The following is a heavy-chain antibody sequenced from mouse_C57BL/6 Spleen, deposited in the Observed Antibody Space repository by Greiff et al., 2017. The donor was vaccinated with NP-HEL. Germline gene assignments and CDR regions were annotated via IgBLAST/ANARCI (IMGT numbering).Heavy chain of an antibody. CDR3: ARSRGLRLRFFDY. CDR2: IDPEDGET. V-gene: IGHV14-2*01. CDR1: GFNIKDYY. Sequence: VQLKESGTELVKPGASVKLSCTASGFNIKDYYMHWVKQRTEQGLEWIGRIDPEDGETKYAPKFQGKATITADTSSNTAYLQLSSLTSEDTAVYYCARSRGLRLRFFDYWGQGTTLTVSS. D-gene: IGHD3-2*02. J-gene: IGHJ2*01.